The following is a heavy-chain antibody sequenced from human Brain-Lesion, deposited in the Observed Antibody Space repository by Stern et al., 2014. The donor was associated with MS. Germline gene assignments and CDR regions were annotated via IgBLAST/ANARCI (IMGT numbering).Heavy chain of an antibody. CDR3: ARVYNTIYGIVTQRGSGMDV. Sequence: DVQLVESGGGLVQPGGSLTISCTAAGFTFGNYWMTWVCQAPGKGLEWGANIKEDGTEKNYVDSVKGRFTISRDNARNSLYLQMNSLRVEDTALYYCARVYNTIYGIVTQRGSGMDVWGQGTTVIVSS. CDR1: GFTFGNYW. D-gene: IGHD3-3*01. V-gene: IGHV3-7*01. CDR2: IKEDGTEK. J-gene: IGHJ6*02.